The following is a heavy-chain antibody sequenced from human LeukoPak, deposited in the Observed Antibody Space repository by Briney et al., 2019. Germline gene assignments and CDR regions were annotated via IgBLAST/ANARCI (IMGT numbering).Heavy chain of an antibody. J-gene: IGHJ4*02. CDR2: IHHSGST. Sequence: KPSETLSLTCGVYGASFSGFCSWIRQPPGEGLEWIGQIHHSGSTSYNPSLRSRVTISVDTSKNQFSLKLTSVTAADTAVYFCARRGGYYFDYWGQGTLVTVSS. CDR1: GASFSGF. CDR3: ARRGGYYFDY. D-gene: IGHD3-16*01. V-gene: IGHV4-34*01.